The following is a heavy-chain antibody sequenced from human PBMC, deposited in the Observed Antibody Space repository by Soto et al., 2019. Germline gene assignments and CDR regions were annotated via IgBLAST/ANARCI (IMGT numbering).Heavy chain of an antibody. CDR1: GGSISSYY. V-gene: IGHV4-59*01. D-gene: IGHD3-9*01. J-gene: IGHJ4*02. CDR2: IYYSGST. CDR3: ARGGTYYDILTGYSWDY. Sequence: PSETLSLTCTVSGGSISSYYWSWIRQPPGKGLEWIGYIYYSGSTNYNPSLKSRVTISVDTSKNQFSLKLSSVTAADTAVYYCARGGTYYDILTGYSWDYWGQGTLVTVSS.